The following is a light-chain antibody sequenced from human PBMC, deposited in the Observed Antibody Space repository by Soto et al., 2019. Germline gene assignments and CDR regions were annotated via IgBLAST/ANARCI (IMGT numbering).Light chain of an antibody. CDR2: QTS. CDR1: QSVTTS. V-gene: IGKV3-11*01. J-gene: IGKJ1*01. CDR3: HQRQSWPRT. Sequence: EIVLTQFPATLSLSPGERATLSCRASQSVTTSLAWYQQKPGQAPRLLIYQTSIRAAGIPARFSASGSGTDFTLTISDVQPEDFALYYCHQRQSWPRTFGQGTKVDI.